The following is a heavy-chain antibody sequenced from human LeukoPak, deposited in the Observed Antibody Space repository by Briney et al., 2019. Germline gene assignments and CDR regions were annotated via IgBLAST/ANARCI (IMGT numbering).Heavy chain of an antibody. CDR2: ISSGSTI. CDR3: ARDLSRYVLFDY. J-gene: IGHJ4*02. V-gene: IGHV3-48*03. CDR1: GFTFSSYE. Sequence: GGSLRLSCAASGFTFSSYEMNWVRQAPGKGLEWVSYISSGSTIYYADSVKGRFTISRDNAKNSLYLQMNSLRAEDTAVYYCARDLSRYVLFDYWGQGTLVTVSS. D-gene: IGHD1-1*01.